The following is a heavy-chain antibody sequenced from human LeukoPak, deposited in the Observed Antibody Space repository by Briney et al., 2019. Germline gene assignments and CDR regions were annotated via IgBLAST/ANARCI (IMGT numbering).Heavy chain of an antibody. Sequence: SETLSLTCTVSGGSISSYYWSWIRQPPGKGLEWIGYIYYSGSTNYNPSLKSRVTVSVDTSKNQFSLKLSSVTAADTAVYYCARDRIAGDYFDYWGQGTLVTVSS. J-gene: IGHJ4*02. CDR2: IYYSGST. CDR1: GGSISSYY. D-gene: IGHD2-15*01. CDR3: ARDRIAGDYFDY. V-gene: IGHV4-59*12.